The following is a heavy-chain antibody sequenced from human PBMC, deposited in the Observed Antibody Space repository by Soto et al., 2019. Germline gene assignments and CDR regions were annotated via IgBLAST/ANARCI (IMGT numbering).Heavy chain of an antibody. CDR2: IYSGGIT. D-gene: IGHD6-19*01. V-gene: IGHV3-66*01. CDR1: GFTVSSSY. J-gene: IGHJ1*01. Sequence: EVQLVESGGGLVQPGGSLRLSCAASGFTVSSSYMSWVRQAPGKGLEWVSVIYSGGITDYAESVKGRFTISRDNSKNTLYLRMNSLRVEDTAVYYCAKHLAVAGTWCEYFQNWGQGTVVTVSS. CDR3: AKHLAVAGTWCEYFQN.